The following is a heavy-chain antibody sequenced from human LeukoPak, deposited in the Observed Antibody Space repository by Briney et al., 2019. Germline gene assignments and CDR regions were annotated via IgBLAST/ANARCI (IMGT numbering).Heavy chain of an antibody. V-gene: IGHV1-69*05. CDR3: ARDRGMATENSGFDY. Sequence: AASVTVSCKASGGTFSSYAISWVRQAPGQGLEWMGGIIPIFGTANYAQKFQGRVTITTDESTSTAYMALSSLRSEDTAVYYCARDRGMATENSGFDYWGQGTLVTVSS. CDR2: IIPIFGTA. J-gene: IGHJ4*02. D-gene: IGHD5-24*01. CDR1: GGTFSSYA.